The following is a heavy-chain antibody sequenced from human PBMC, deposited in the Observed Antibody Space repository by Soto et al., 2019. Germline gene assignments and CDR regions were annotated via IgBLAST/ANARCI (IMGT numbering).Heavy chain of an antibody. V-gene: IGHV1-69*13. CDR3: ARQEMATMPADY. J-gene: IGHJ4*02. Sequence: GASVKVSCKASGGTFSSYAISWVRQAPGQGLEWMGGIIPIFGTANYAQKFQGRVTITADESTSTAYMELSSLRSEDTAVYYCARQEMATMPADYWGQGTLVTVSS. D-gene: IGHD5-12*01. CDR1: GGTFSSYA. CDR2: IIPIFGTA.